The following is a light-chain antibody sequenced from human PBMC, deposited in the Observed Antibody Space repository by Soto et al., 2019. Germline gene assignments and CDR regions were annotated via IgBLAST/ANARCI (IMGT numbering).Light chain of an antibody. CDR3: QQYYSIPRT. CDR2: WAS. V-gene: IGKV4-1*01. Sequence: DIVMTQSPDSLAVSLGERATINCKSSQRVLYSSNNKNYLAWYQQKPGQPPKLLIYWASTRESGVPDRFSGSGSGTDFTLTISSLQAEDVAVYHCQQYYSIPRTFGQGTKVEIK. CDR1: QRVLYSSNNKNY. J-gene: IGKJ1*01.